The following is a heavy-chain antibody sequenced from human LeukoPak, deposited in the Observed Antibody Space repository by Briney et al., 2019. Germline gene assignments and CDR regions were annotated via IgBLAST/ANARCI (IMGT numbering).Heavy chain of an antibody. CDR2: IYYTGST. CDR3: ARHQGSASYYDFWSGSGAFDY. D-gene: IGHD3-3*01. J-gene: IGHJ4*02. V-gene: IGHV4-59*08. Sequence: SETLSLTCTVSGGSLSPYYWSWIRQPPGKGLEWIGYIYYTGSTNYNPSLKSRVTISVDTSKNQFSLKLSSVTAADTAVYYCARHQGSASYYDFWSGSGAFDYWGQGTLVTVSS. CDR1: GGSLSPYY.